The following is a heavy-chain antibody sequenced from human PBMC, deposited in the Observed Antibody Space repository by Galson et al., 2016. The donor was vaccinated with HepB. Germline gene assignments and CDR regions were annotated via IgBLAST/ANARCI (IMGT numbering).Heavy chain of an antibody. V-gene: IGHV2-70*04. J-gene: IGHJ4*02. D-gene: IGHD4-11*01. CDR3: VRMMDSNFAYFDN. CDR1: GFALSTNGMR. CDR2: IDWDDER. Sequence: PALVKPTQTLTLTCTFSGFALSTNGMRVSWIRQPPGKALEWLARIDWDDERFYSTSLRTRLTISKGTSKNQVVLSMTNMDPLDTATYYCVRMMDSNFAYFDNWGQGILVTVSS.